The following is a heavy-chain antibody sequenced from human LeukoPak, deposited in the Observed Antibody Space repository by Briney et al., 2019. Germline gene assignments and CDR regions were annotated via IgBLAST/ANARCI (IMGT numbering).Heavy chain of an antibody. CDR3: ARSYSSGWYLDY. D-gene: IGHD6-19*01. CDR1: GGSISSSSYY. Sequence: SETPSPTCTVSGGSISSSSYYWGWIRQPPGKGLEWIGSIYYSGSTYYNPSLKSRVTISVDTSKNQFSLKLSSVTAADTAVYYCARSYSSGWYLDYWGQGTLVTVSS. CDR2: IYYSGST. J-gene: IGHJ4*02. V-gene: IGHV4-39*01.